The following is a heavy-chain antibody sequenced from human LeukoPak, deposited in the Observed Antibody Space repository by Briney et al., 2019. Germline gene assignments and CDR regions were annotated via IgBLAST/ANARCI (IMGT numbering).Heavy chain of an antibody. CDR2: IYTGGST. V-gene: IGHV3-66*01. CDR3: ARGGITDYGDYSSFDY. D-gene: IGHD4-17*01. J-gene: IGHJ4*02. Sequence: GGSLRLSCAASGFTVSSNYMSWVRQGPGKGLEWVSVIYTGGSTYYADSVKGRFTFSRDNSKNTLFLQMNSLRAEDTGVYYCARGGITDYGDYSSFDYWGQGTLLTVSS. CDR1: GFTVSSNY.